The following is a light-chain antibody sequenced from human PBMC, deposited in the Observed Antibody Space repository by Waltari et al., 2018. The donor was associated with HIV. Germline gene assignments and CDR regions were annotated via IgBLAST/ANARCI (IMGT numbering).Light chain of an antibody. CDR1: RSNIGASSD. V-gene: IGLV1-40*01. J-gene: IGLJ2*01. Sequence: HSVLTQPPSVSGAPGQKVTISCTGSRSNIGASSDVHWYQQVPGTAPRLLIHGNNYRPSGVPDRFYASRSGTSASLAITGLQADDEADYYCQSYDSNLSGLVFGGGTKLTVL. CDR2: GNN. CDR3: QSYDSNLSGLV.